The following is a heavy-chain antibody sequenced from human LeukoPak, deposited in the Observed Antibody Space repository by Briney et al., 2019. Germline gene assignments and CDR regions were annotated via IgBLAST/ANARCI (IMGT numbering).Heavy chain of an antibody. J-gene: IGHJ5*02. CDR3: AREEATVAGTKNWFDP. V-gene: IGHV4-34*01. CDR1: GASFSGYY. D-gene: IGHD6-19*01. Sequence: PSETLSLTCAVYGASFSGYYWSWIRQPPGKGLEWIGEINHSGSTNYNPSLKSRVTISVDTSNNQFSLKLSSVTAADTAVYYCAREEATVAGTKNWFDPWGQGTLVTVSS. CDR2: INHSGST.